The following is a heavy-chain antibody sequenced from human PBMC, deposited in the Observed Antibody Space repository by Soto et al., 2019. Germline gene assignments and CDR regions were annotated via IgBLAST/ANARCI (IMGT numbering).Heavy chain of an antibody. D-gene: IGHD1-1*01. CDR3: ARADDANYGMDV. J-gene: IGHJ6*02. CDR1: GFTFSSYG. CDR2: RWYDGSNK. Sequence: QVQLVESGGGVVQPGRSLRLSCAASGFTFSSYGMHWVLQAPGKGLEWVAVRWYDGSNKYYADSVKGRFTISRDNSKKTQYLQMNNLRAEDTAVYYCARADDANYGMDVWGQGTTVTVPS. V-gene: IGHV3-33*01.